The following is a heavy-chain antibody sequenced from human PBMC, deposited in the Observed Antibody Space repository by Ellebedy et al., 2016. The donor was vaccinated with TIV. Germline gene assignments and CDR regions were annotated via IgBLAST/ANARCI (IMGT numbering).Heavy chain of an antibody. V-gene: IGHV1-24*01. J-gene: IGHJ6*02. Sequence: ASVKVSCXVSGYTLTELSMQWVRMAPGKGLEWMGGFDPEDGETIYAQKFQGRVTMTEDTSTDTAYMELSSLRSEDTAVYYCATRITMIDPYYYYYGMDVWGQGTTVTVSS. D-gene: IGHD3-22*01. CDR3: ATRITMIDPYYYYYGMDV. CDR2: FDPEDGET. CDR1: GYTLTELS.